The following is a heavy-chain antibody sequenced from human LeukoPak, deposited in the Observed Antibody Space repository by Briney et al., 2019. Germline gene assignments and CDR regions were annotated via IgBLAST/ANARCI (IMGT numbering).Heavy chain of an antibody. Sequence: ASVKVSCKASGYTFTSYGISWVRQAPGQGLEWMGWISAYNGNTNYAQKLQGRVTMTTDTSTSTAYMEPRSLRSDDTAVYYCARTYSSSWYDWFDPWGQGTLVTVSS. V-gene: IGHV1-18*01. CDR2: ISAYNGNT. CDR1: GYTFTSYG. CDR3: ARTYSSSWYDWFDP. D-gene: IGHD6-13*01. J-gene: IGHJ5*02.